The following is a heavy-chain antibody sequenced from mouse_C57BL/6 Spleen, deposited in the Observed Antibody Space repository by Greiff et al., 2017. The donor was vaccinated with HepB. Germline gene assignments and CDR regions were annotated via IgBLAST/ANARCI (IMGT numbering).Heavy chain of an antibody. J-gene: IGHJ2*01. V-gene: IGHV1-82*01. Sequence: QVQLKQSGPELVKPGASVKISCKASGYAFSSSWMNWVKQRPGKGLEWIGRIYPGDGDTNYNGKFKGKATLTADKSSSTAYMQLSSLTSEDSAVYFCARARTTAVAPFDYWGQGTTLTVSS. CDR1: GYAFSSSW. D-gene: IGHD1-1*01. CDR2: IYPGDGDT. CDR3: ARARTTAVAPFDY.